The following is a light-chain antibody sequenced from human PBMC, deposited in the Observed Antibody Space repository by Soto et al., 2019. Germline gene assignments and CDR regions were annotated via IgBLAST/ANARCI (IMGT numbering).Light chain of an antibody. CDR1: QSVSSY. Sequence: EIVLTHSRSTLPWSGSESATRCPRASQSVSSYLAWYQQKPGQAPRLLIYDASNRATGIPARFSCTGSGPHITLTISSLKPADFAVHSWHQRSHWLWTFRQGTKVDIK. CDR3: HQRSHWLWT. J-gene: IGKJ1*01. CDR2: DAS. V-gene: IGKV3-11*01.